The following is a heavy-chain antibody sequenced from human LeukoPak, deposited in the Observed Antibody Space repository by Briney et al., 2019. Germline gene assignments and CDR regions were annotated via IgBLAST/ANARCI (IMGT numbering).Heavy chain of an antibody. J-gene: IGHJ6*02. CDR2: ISAYNGNT. V-gene: IGHV1-18*01. Sequence: GSVKVSCKASGYTFTSYGISWVRQAPGQGLEWVGWISAYNGNTNYAQKLQGRVTMTTDTSTSTAYMELRSLRSDDTAVYYCASTDCSSTSCRTYGMDVWGQGTTVTVSS. CDR1: GYTFTSYG. CDR3: ASTDCSSTSCRTYGMDV. D-gene: IGHD2-2*01.